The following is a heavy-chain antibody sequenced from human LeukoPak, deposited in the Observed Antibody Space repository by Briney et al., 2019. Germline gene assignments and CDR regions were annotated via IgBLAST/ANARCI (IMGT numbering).Heavy chain of an antibody. V-gene: IGHV4-59*01. D-gene: IGHD6-13*01. J-gene: IGHJ6*03. CDR2: IYYSGST. CDR1: GGSISSYY. CDR3: ARATAADYYYMDV. Sequence: PSETLSLTCTVSGGSISSYYWSWIRQPPGKGLEWIGYIYYSGSTNYNPSLKSRVTISVDTSKNQFSLKLSSVTAADTAVYYCARATAADYYYMDVWGKGTTVTVCS.